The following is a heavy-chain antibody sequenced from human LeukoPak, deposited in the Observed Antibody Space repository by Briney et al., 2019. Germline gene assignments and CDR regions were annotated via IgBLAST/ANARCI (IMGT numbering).Heavy chain of an antibody. V-gene: IGHV4-61*01. CDR1: GGSVSSGSYY. D-gene: IGHD4-11*01. Sequence: PSETLSLTCTVSGGSVSSGSYYWSWIRQPPGKGLEWIGYIYYSGSTNYNPSLKSRVTISVDTSKNQFSLNLSSVTAADTAVYYCASDKAMWTTVTHYGMDVWGQGTTVTVSS. CDR2: IYYSGST. CDR3: ASDKAMWTTVTHYGMDV. J-gene: IGHJ6*02.